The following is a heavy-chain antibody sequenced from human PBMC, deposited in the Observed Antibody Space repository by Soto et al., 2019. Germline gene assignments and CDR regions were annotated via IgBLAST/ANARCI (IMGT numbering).Heavy chain of an antibody. D-gene: IGHD4-4*01. CDR3: ARDYSNYYYYGMDV. V-gene: IGHV3-53*01. J-gene: IGHJ6*02. Sequence: GGSLRLSCAASGFTVSSNYMRWVRQAPGKGLEWVSVIYSGGSTYYADSVKGRFTISRDNSKNTLYLQMNSLRAEDTAVYYCARDYSNYYYYGMDVWGQGTTVTVSS. CDR1: GFTVSSNY. CDR2: IYSGGST.